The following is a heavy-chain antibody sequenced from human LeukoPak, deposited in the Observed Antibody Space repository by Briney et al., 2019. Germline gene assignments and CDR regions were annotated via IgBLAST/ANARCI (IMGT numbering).Heavy chain of an antibody. V-gene: IGHV3-74*01. Sequence: GGSLRLSCAASGFTFTNYWIHWVREAPGGGLVWVSRINSDGSVTRYEDSVKVRFTISRDNAKNTVFLQMNSLKTDDMAVYYCPRDRGALDSWGQGTLVTVSS. D-gene: IGHD1-26*01. CDR2: INSDGSVT. J-gene: IGHJ4*02. CDR3: PRDRGALDS. CDR1: GFTFTNYW.